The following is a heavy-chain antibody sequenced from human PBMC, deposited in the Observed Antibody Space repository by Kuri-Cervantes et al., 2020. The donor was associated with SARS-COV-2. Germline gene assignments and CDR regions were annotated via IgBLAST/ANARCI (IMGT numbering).Heavy chain of an antibody. V-gene: IGHV1-69*04. J-gene: IGHJ6*02. CDR3: ARDIIHCSSTSCYTGSYYYGMDV. Sequence: SVKVSCKASGGTFSSYAISWVRQAPGQGLEWMGRIIPILGIANYAQKFQGRVTITADKSTSTAYMGLSSLRSEDTAVYYCARDIIHCSSTSCYTGSYYYGMDVWGQGTTVTDSS. D-gene: IGHD2-2*02. CDR1: GGTFSSYA. CDR2: IIPILGIA.